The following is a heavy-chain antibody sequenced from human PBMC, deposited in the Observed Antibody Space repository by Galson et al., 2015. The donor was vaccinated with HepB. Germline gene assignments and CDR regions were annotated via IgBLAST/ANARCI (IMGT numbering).Heavy chain of an antibody. Sequence: SLRLSCAASGFTFSSYGMHWVRQAPGKGLGWVAFIRYDGSNKYYADSVKGRFTISRDNSKNTLYLQMNSLRAEDTAVYYCARGHIVGATMWGQGTLVTVSS. D-gene: IGHD1-26*01. CDR1: GFTFSSYG. CDR3: ARGHIVGATM. J-gene: IGHJ4*01. V-gene: IGHV3-30*02. CDR2: IRYDGSNK.